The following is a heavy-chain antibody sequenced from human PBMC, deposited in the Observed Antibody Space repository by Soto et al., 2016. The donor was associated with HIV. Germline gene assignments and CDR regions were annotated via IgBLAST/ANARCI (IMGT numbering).Heavy chain of an antibody. CDR1: GSTFNIHA. Sequence: EVQLLESGGGLVQPGRSLRLSCAASGSTFNIHAMSWVRQTPGKGLEWVSTISGSGGTTYYADYVRGRFTISRDNSKNILYLQMNSLRAEDTALYYCASSNGSSWFGGSVYDIWGQGTMVTVSS. V-gene: IGHV3-23*01. CDR2: ISGSGGTT. J-gene: IGHJ3*02. D-gene: IGHD6-13*01. CDR3: ASSNGSSWFGGSVYDI.